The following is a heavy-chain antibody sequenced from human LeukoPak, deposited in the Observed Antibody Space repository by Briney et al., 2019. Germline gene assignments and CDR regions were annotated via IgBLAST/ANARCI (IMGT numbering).Heavy chain of an antibody. D-gene: IGHD3-22*01. Sequence: GGSLRLSCAASGFTFGSYAMSWVRQAPGKGLEWVSGINTNGGSTAYADSVKGRFTISRDNPRNTLYMQMNSLRAEDTALYYCAIMHPYYDGNGYWVQWGQGTLVNVSS. V-gene: IGHV3-23*01. CDR1: GFTFGSYA. CDR2: INTNGGST. CDR3: AIMHPYYDGNGYWVQ. J-gene: IGHJ4*02.